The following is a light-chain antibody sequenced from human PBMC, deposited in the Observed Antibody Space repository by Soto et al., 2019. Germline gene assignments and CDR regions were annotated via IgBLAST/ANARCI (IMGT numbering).Light chain of an antibody. J-gene: IGKJ4*01. Sequence: EIVMTQSPATLSVSPGERATLSCRASQSVSSNLAWYQQKPGQAPRLLIYGESTRATAIPASFSGRGSGTEFTPSISALQSEDGPVYYGQHDNNWPRCAYTERAMVFGEGT. CDR2: GES. CDR3: QHDNNWPRCAYTERAMV. CDR1: QSVSSN. V-gene: IGKV3-15*01.